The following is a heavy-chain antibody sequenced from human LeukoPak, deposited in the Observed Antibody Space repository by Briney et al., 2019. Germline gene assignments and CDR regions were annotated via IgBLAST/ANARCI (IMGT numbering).Heavy chain of an antibody. D-gene: IGHD1-26*01. J-gene: IGHJ4*02. CDR2: ISYDGSNK. Sequence: PGGSLRLSCAASGFTFSSYAMHWVRQAPGKGLEWVAVISYDGSNKYYADSVKGRFTISRDNAKNSLYLQMNSLRAEDTAVYYCARGLGSYYFDYWGQGTLVTVSS. CDR3: ARGLGSYYFDY. V-gene: IGHV3-30-3*01. CDR1: GFTFSSYA.